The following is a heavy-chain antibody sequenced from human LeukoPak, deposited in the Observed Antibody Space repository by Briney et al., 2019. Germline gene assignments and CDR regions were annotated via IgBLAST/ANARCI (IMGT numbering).Heavy chain of an antibody. V-gene: IGHV3-23*01. J-gene: IGHJ4*02. Sequence: PVGSLRLSCAASGLTFSTFAMIWVRQPPGKGLEWVSSIFPSGGEIHYADSVRGRFTISRDNSKSTLSLQMNSLRAEDTAIYYCATYRQVLLPFESWGQGTLVTVSS. CDR3: ATYRQVLLPFES. CDR2: IFPSGGEI. CDR1: GLTFSTFA. D-gene: IGHD2-8*02.